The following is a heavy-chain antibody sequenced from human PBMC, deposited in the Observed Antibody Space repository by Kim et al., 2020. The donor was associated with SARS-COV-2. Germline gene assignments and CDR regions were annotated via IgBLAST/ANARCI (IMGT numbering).Heavy chain of an antibody. CDR3: ARDGNIAAAGWVLGWFDP. V-gene: IGHV4-39*07. D-gene: IGHD6-13*01. CDR1: GGSISSSSYY. J-gene: IGHJ5*02. CDR2: IYYSGST. Sequence: SETLSLTCTVSGGSISSSSYYWGWIRQPPGKGLEWIGSIYYSGSTYYNPSLKSRVTISVDTSKNQFSLKLSSVTAADTAVYYCARDGNIAAAGWVLGWFDPWGQGTLVTVSS.